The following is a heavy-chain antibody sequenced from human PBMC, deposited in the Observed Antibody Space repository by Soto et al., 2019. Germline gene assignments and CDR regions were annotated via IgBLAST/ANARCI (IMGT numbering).Heavy chain of an antibody. J-gene: IGHJ4*02. CDR1: GHTFTAYG. V-gene: IGHV1-18*01. Sequence: QAQLVQSGPEVKKPGASVRVSCKASGHTFTAYGISWVRQAPGQGLEWMGWISGYNGNTKYAQKVQGRATITSDTTTRPAHMERRSLRSDDTAVYYCASDNGQGMVNDWSQATLVTVSS. CDR3: ASDNGQGMVND. CDR2: ISGYNGNT. D-gene: IGHD5-18*01.